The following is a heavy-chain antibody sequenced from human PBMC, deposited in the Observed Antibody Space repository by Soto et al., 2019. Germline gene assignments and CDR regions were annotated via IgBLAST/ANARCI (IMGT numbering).Heavy chain of an antibody. CDR2: ISGSGGST. J-gene: IGHJ5*02. V-gene: IGHV3-23*01. CDR3: AKRDAGIAAAGTRLNWFDP. D-gene: IGHD6-13*01. Sequence: PGGSLRLSCAASGFTFSSYAMSWVRQAPGKGLEWVSAISGSGGSTYYADSVKGRFTISRDNSKNTLYLQMNSLRAEDTAVYYCAKRDAGIAAAGTRLNWFDPWGQGTLVTVSS. CDR1: GFTFSSYA.